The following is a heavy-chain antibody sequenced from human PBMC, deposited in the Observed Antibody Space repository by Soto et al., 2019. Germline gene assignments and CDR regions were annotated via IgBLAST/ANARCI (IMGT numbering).Heavy chain of an antibody. CDR1: GFTFSGYS. V-gene: IGHV3-21*06. Sequence: VGSMRLSCVGSGFTFSGYSMAWVRQAPGRGLEWVASISSRSTNIDYADSVKGRFTISRDNAKNLVSLQMSSLRGEDTALYYCAKFTEPGYSSIWYYFEYWGQGTPVTVSS. CDR2: ISSRSTNI. CDR3: AKFTEPGYSSIWYYFEY. D-gene: IGHD6-19*01. J-gene: IGHJ4*02.